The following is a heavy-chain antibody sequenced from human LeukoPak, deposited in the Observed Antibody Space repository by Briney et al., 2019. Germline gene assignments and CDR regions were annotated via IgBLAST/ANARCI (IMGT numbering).Heavy chain of an antibody. V-gene: IGHV1-69*04. CDR1: GGTFSSYA. J-gene: IGHJ2*01. CDR3: ARDRTPWYFDL. Sequence: GASVKVSCKASGGTFSSYAIIWVRQAPGQGLEWMGRIIPILGIANYAQKFQGRVTITADKSTSTAYMELSSLRSEDTAVYYCARDRTPWYFDLWGRGTLVTVSS. CDR2: IIPILGIA.